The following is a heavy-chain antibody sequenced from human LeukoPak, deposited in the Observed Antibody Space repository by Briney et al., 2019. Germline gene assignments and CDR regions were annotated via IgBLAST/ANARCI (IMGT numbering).Heavy chain of an antibody. V-gene: IGHV4-4*02. Sequence: SETLSLTCAVSGGSISSSNWWSWVRQPPGKGLEWIGKIYHSGSTNYNPSLKSRVTISVDKSKNQFSLKLSSVTAADTAVYYCARFEGSGSYVDYWGQGTLVTVSS. CDR3: ARFEGSGSYVDY. CDR1: GGSISSSNW. CDR2: IYHSGST. D-gene: IGHD3-10*01. J-gene: IGHJ4*02.